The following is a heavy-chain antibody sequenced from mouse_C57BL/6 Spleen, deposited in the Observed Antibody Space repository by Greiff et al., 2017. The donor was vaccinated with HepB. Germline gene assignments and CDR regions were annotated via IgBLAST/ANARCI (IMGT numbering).Heavy chain of an antibody. Sequence: EVKLMESGGDLVKPGGSLKLSCAASGFTFSSYGMSWVRQTPDKRLEWVATISSGGSYTYYPDSVKGRFTISRDNAKNTLYLQMSSLKSEDTAMYYCARQGIDGYVFDYWGQGTTLTVSS. J-gene: IGHJ2*01. CDR3: ARQGIDGYVFDY. D-gene: IGHD2-3*01. CDR2: ISSGGSYT. V-gene: IGHV5-6*01. CDR1: GFTFSSYG.